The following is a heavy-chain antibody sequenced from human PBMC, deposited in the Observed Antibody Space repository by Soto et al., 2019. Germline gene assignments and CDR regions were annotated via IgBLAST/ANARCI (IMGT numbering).Heavy chain of an antibody. CDR3: ARDQIAVADYGMDV. D-gene: IGHD6-19*01. CDR2: ISAYNGNT. CDR1: GYTFTSYG. J-gene: IGHJ6*02. V-gene: IGHV1-18*01. Sequence: ASVKVSCKASGYTFTSYGISWGRQAPGQGLEWMGWISAYNGNTNYAQKLQGRVTMTTDTSTSTAYMELRSLRSDDTAVYYCARDQIAVADYGMDVWGQGTTVTVSS.